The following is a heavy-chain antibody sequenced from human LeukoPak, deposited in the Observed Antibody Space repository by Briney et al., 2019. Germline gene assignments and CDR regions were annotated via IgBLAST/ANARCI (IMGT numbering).Heavy chain of an antibody. D-gene: IGHD3-10*01. V-gene: IGHV4-34*01. CDR3: AVWFGEDLRRPRPFDY. J-gene: IGHJ4*02. CDR2: INHSGST. Sequence: PSETLSLTCTVSGGSISSYYWSWIRQPPGKGLEWIGEINHSGSTNYNPSLKSRVTISVDTSKNQFSLKLSSVTAADTAVYYCAVWFGEDLRRPRPFDYWGQGTLVTVSS. CDR1: GGSISSYY.